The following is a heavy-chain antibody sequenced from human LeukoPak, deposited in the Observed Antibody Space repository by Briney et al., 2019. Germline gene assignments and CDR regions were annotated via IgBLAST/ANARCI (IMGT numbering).Heavy chain of an antibody. J-gene: IGHJ4*02. Sequence: GGSLRLSCAASGFTVSSNYMSWVRQAPGKGLEWVSVIYSGGRIYYADSVKGRFTISRHDSKNTVYLQMNSLRPEDTALYYCARVAPGYTYVYGAPYYFDNWGQGTLVTASS. V-gene: IGHV3-53*04. CDR1: GFTVSSNY. D-gene: IGHD5-18*01. CDR3: ARVAPGYTYVYGAPYYFDN. CDR2: IYSGGRI.